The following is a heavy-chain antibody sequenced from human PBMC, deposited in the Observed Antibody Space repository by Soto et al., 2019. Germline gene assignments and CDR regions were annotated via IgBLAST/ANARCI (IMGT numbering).Heavy chain of an antibody. V-gene: IGHV3-30*18. D-gene: IGHD3-22*01. Sequence: GGSLRLSCAASGFTFSSYGMHWVRQAPGKGLEWVAVISYDGSNKYYADSVKGRFTISRDNSKNTLYLQMNSLRAEDTAVYYCAKDRHYYDSSGYFVYWGQGTLLTVSS. J-gene: IGHJ4*02. CDR3: AKDRHYYDSSGYFVY. CDR2: ISYDGSNK. CDR1: GFTFSSYG.